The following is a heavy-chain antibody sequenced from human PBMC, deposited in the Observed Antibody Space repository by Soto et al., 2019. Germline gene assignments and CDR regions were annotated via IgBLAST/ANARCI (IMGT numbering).Heavy chain of an antibody. CDR2: IYRTGST. CDR3: ASRDPGTSVDY. Sequence: SETLSLTCAVSGGSFTSNNWWTWVRQPPGQGLEWIGEIYRTGSTNYNPSLRSRVTISLDKSENQFSLKVTSLTAADTAVYYCASRDPGTSVDYWGQGTLVTVSS. V-gene: IGHV4-4*02. D-gene: IGHD1-7*01. CDR1: GGSFTSNNW. J-gene: IGHJ4*02.